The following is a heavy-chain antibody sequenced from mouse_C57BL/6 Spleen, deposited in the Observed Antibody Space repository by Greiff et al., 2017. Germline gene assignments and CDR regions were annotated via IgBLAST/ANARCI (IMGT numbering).Heavy chain of an antibody. Sequence: QVQLQQPGAELVRPGTSVKLSCKASGYTFTSYWMHWVKQRPGQGLEWIGVIDPSDSYTNYNQKFKGKATLTVDTSASTAYMQLSSLTSEDSAGYYCARGYDYSFAYWGQGTLVTVSA. V-gene: IGHV1-59*01. D-gene: IGHD2-4*01. CDR1: GYTFTSYW. CDR2: IDPSDSYT. CDR3: ARGYDYSFAY. J-gene: IGHJ3*01.